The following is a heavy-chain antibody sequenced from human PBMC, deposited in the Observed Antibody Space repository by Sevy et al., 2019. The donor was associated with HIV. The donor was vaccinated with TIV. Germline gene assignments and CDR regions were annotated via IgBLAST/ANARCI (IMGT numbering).Heavy chain of an antibody. D-gene: IGHD1-20*01. CDR1: GGSISSTNYY. CDR3: ARRYIWNDGWFDP. J-gene: IGHJ5*02. CDR2: IYYRGNT. V-gene: IGHV4-39*01. Sequence: SETLSLTCTVSGGSISSTNYYWGWIRQPPGKGLEWIGSIYYRGNTNHNPSLTSRVTISVATSKNQFSLKLTSVTAADTAVYYCARRYIWNDGWFDPWGQGTLVTVSS.